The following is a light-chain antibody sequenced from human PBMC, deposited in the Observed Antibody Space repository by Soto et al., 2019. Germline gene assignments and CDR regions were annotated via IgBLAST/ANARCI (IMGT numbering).Light chain of an antibody. J-gene: IGKJ1*01. V-gene: IGKV3-15*01. Sequence: EIVMTQSPATLSVSPGERATLSCRASQSVSSNLAWYQQKPGQAPRLLIYAASTRATGVPGRFSGSGSGTEFTLTISSLQSEDFAVYYCQQYNDNWPTFGQGTKVDIK. CDR1: QSVSSN. CDR3: QQYNDNWPT. CDR2: AAS.